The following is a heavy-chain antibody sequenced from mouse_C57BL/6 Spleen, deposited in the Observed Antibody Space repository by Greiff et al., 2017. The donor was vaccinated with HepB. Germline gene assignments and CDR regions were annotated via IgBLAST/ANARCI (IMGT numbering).Heavy chain of an antibody. J-gene: IGHJ2*01. CDR3: ARGAQATPYCFDY. Sequence: VQLQQSGAELVKPGASVKLSCKASGYTFTSYWMHWVKQRPGQGLEWIGMIHPNSGSTNYNEKFKSKATLTVDKSSSTAYMQLSSLTSEDSAVYYCARGAQATPYCFDYWGQGTTLTVSS. CDR2: IHPNSGST. D-gene: IGHD3-2*02. V-gene: IGHV1-64*01. CDR1: GYTFTSYW.